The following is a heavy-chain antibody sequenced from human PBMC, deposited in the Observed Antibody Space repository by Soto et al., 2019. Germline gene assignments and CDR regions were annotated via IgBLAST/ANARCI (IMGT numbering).Heavy chain of an antibody. CDR2: ISSSSSTI. CDR1: GFTFSSYS. D-gene: IGHD3-10*01. CDR3: ARDPWFGELGGYGMDV. J-gene: IGHJ6*02. V-gene: IGHV3-48*02. Sequence: EVQLLESGGDLVQPGGSLRLSCAASGFTFSSYSMNWVRQAPGKGLEWVSYISSSSSTIYYADSVKGRFTISRDNAKNSLYLQMNSLRDEDTAVYYCARDPWFGELGGYGMDVWGQGTTVTVSS.